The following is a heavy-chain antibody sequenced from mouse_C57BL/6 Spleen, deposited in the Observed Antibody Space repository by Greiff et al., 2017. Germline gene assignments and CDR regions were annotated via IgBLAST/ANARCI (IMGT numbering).Heavy chain of an antibody. J-gene: IGHJ4*01. CDR3: VSGPTPYYYAMDY. D-gene: IGHD2-10*01. CDR1: GFSFNTYA. V-gene: IGHV10-1*01. CDR2: IRSKSNNYAT. Sequence: EVQGVESGGGLVQPKGSLKLSCAASGFSFNTYAMNWVRQAPGKGLEWVARIRSKSNNYATYYADSVKDRFTISRDDSDSMLYLQMNNLKTEDTAMYYCVSGPTPYYYAMDYWGQGTSVTVSS.